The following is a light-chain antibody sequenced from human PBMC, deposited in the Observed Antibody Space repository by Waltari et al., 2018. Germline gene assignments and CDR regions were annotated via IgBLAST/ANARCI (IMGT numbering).Light chain of an antibody. J-gene: IGLJ2*01. CDR1: AWPKQY. CDR2: KDS. V-gene: IGLV3-25*03. Sequence: SYELTQPPSVSVSPGQTARITCSADAWPKQYAYWYQQKPGQAPMLGIYKDSERPSGIPERFSGSSSGTTVTLISSGVQAEDEADYYCQSTDSSGTFVLFGGGTKLTVL. CDR3: QSTDSSGTFVL.